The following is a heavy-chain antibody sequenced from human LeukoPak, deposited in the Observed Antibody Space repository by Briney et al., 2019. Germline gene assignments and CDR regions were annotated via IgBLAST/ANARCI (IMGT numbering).Heavy chain of an antibody. V-gene: IGHV3-23*01. CDR1: GFTFSSYA. CDR2: TSGSGGST. J-gene: IGHJ4*02. D-gene: IGHD6-6*01. CDR3: AKSSRSSPRDFDY. Sequence: PGGSLRLSCAASGFTFSSYAMSWVRQAPGKGLEWVSGTSGSGGSTYYADSVKGRFTISRDNSENSLYLQMNSLRAEDTAVYYCAKSSRSSPRDFDYWGQGTLVTVSS.